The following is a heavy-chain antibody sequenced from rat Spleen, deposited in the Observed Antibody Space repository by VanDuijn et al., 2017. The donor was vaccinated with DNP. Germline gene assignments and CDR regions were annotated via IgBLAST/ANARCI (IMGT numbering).Heavy chain of an antibody. V-gene: IGHV2-19*01. CDR1: GFSLTDYS. J-gene: IGHJ2*01. Sequence: QVQLKESGPGMVQPSQTLSLTCTVSGFSLTDYSVHWVRQPPGKVLEWIAAISSGGSTYYNSALNSRLSISRDTSKSQVFLKMNSLQTEDTAIYFCAREEPRILSFFSSLFDYWGQGVMVTVSS. D-gene: IGHD1-2*01. CDR3: AREEPRILSFFSSLFDY. CDR2: ISSGGST.